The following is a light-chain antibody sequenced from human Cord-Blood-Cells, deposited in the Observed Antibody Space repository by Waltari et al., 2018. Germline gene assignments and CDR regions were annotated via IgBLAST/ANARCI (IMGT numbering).Light chain of an antibody. Sequence: QSALTQPASVSGSPGQSITISCTGTSSDVGGYNDVAWYQQHPGKAPKLMIYDVSKRPSGVSTRFSGSKSGNTASLTISGLQAEDEADYYCSSSTSSSTFVFGTGTKVTVL. J-gene: IGLJ1*01. CDR3: SSSTSSSTFV. CDR2: DVS. V-gene: IGLV2-14*01. CDR1: SSDVGGYND.